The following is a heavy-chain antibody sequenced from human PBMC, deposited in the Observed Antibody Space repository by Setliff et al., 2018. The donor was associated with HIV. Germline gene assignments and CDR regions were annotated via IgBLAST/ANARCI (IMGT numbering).Heavy chain of an antibody. J-gene: IGHJ3*02. CDR2: IYYSGST. Sequence: TSETLSLTCTVSGGSMNIHYWSWIRQPPGKGLEWIGSIYYSGSTNYNPSLKSRVTISVDTSKNQFSLKLSSVTAADTAVYYCARVATGPESFDIWGQGTMVTVSS. CDR1: GGSMNIHY. D-gene: IGHD3-9*01. CDR3: ARVATGPESFDI. V-gene: IGHV4-59*11.